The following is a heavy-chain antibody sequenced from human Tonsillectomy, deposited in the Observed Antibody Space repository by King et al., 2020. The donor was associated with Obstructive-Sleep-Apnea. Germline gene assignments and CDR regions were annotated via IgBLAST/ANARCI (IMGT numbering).Heavy chain of an antibody. CDR2: ISSDGSGT. D-gene: IGHD3-22*01. V-gene: IGHV3-74*01. CDR1: GFTFSIYW. CDR3: ARAKIASGYYIDS. Sequence: EVQLVESGGGLVQPGGSLRLSCAASGFTFSIYWMHWVRQAPGKGLVWVSRISSDGSGTPYADSVKDRFTISRDNAKNTLYLQMNSLRAEDTAVYYCARAKIASGYYIDSWGQGTLVTVSS. J-gene: IGHJ4*02.